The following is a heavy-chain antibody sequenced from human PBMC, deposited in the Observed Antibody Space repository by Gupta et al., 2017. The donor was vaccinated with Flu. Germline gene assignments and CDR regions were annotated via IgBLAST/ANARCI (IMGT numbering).Heavy chain of an antibody. CDR2: ISSSSSYI. V-gene: IGHV3-21*01. D-gene: IGHD5-18*01. J-gene: IGHJ6*03. Sequence: KGLEWVSSISSSSSYIYYADSVKGRFTISRDNAKNSLYLQMNSLRAEDTAVYYCARGGTDTAMVKGLYYMDVWGKGTTVTVSS. CDR3: ARGGTDTAMVKGLYYMDV.